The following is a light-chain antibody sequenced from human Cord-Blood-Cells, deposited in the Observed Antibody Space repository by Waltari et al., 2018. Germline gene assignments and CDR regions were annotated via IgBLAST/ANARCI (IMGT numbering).Light chain of an antibody. CDR1: SSDVGGYNY. Sequence: QSALTQPASVSRSPGQSITISCTGPSSDVGGYNYVSWYQQHPGKAPKLMIYDVSNRPSGVSNRFSGSKSGNTASLTISGLQAEDEADYYCSSYTSSSTYVFGTGTKVTVL. V-gene: IGLV2-14*03. CDR2: DVS. J-gene: IGLJ1*01. CDR3: SSYTSSSTYV.